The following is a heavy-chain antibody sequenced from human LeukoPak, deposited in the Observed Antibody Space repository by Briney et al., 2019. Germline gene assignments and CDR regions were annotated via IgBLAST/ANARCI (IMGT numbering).Heavy chain of an antibody. CDR2: INHSGST. J-gene: IGHJ4*02. V-gene: IGHV4-34*01. CDR3: ANSIDFDYGDYYFDY. Sequence: SETLSLTCAVYGGSFSGYYWSWIRQPPGKGLEWIGEINHSGSTNYNPSLESRVTISLDTSKNQFSLKLNSVTAADTAVYYCANSIDFDYGDYYFDYWGQGALVTISS. D-gene: IGHD4-17*01. CDR1: GGSFSGYY.